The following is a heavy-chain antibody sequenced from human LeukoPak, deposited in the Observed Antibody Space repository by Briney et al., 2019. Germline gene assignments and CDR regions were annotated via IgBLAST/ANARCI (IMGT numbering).Heavy chain of an antibody. J-gene: IGHJ3*02. Sequence: SQTLSLTCAISGDSVSSDSTAWSWIRQSPSRGLEWLARTYFRSKWYNHNALSVTSQISINPDTSKNQFSLHLNSVTPEDTAVYYCARDRVGQDAFDIWGQGTMVTVSS. CDR2: TYFRSKWYN. CDR3: ARDRVGQDAFDI. CDR1: GDSVSSDSTA. D-gene: IGHD1-26*01. V-gene: IGHV6-1*01.